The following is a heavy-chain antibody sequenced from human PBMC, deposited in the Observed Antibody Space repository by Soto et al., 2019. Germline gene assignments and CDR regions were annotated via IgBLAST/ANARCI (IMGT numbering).Heavy chain of an antibody. CDR3: AGGRRLLNWFDR. CDR1: GGSVSSGSYY. J-gene: IGHJ5*02. V-gene: IGHV4-61*01. Sequence: SETLSLTCTVSGGSVSSGSYYWSWIRQPPGKGLEWIGYIYYSGSTNYNPSLKSRVTISVDTSKNQFSLKLSSVTAADTAVYYCAGGRRLLNWFDRWGQGARVTV. CDR2: IYYSGST. D-gene: IGHD4-17*01.